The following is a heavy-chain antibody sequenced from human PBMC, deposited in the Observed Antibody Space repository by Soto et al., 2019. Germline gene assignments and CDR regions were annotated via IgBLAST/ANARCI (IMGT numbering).Heavy chain of an antibody. CDR2: INTDGSIT. D-gene: IGHD3-16*01. J-gene: IGHJ6*02. CDR1: GFTFRDYW. Sequence: EVQLVESGGGLVQPGGSLRLSCAASGFTFRDYWMHWVRQAPGKGLVWVSRINTDGSITNYADSVRGRFTFSRDNAKDTLFLQMGSLRAQDTAVYYCARSPLGHKSKNGMDLWGQGATLTVSS. V-gene: IGHV3-74*01. CDR3: ARSPLGHKSKNGMDL.